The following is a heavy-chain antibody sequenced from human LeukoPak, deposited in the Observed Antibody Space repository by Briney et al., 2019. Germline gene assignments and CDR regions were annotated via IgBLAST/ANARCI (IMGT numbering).Heavy chain of an antibody. CDR2: IKSKTDGGTT. CDR3: LGGGTMVRGPHWDAFDI. D-gene: IGHD3-10*01. CDR1: GFTFSNAW. V-gene: IGHV3-15*01. Sequence: GGSLRLSCAASGFTFSNAWMSWVRQAPGKGLEWVGRIKSKTDGGTTDYAAPVKGRFTISRDDSKNTLYLQMNSLKTEDTAVYYCLGGGTMVRGPHWDAFDIWGQGTMVTVSS. J-gene: IGHJ3*02.